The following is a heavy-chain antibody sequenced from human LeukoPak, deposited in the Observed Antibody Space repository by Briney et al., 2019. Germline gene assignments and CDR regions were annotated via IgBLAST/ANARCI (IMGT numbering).Heavy chain of an antibody. D-gene: IGHD4-11*01. CDR2: IWYDGSNK. Sequence: PGGSLRLSCAASRFTFSSYGMHWVRQAPGKGLELVAVIWYDGSNKYYADSVKGRFTISRDNSKNTLYLQMNSLRAEDTAVYYCAKDLVATVTTHYYYYMDVRGKGTTVTVSS. CDR1: RFTFSSYG. CDR3: AKDLVATVTTHYYYYMDV. J-gene: IGHJ6*03. V-gene: IGHV3-33*06.